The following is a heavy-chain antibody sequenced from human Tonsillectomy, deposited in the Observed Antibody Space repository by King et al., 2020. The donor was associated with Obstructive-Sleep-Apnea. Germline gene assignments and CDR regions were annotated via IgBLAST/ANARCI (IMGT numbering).Heavy chain of an antibody. CDR1: GYSISSGFY. V-gene: IGHV4-38-2*02. Sequence: VQLQESGPGLVKPSETLSLTCTVSGYSISSGFYWGWIRQPPGKGLEWIGSVYHSGSTYYNPSLRSRVTMSVDTSNNQFSLKLRSVTAADTAVYYCARDPNSGGGSCYFDYWGQEPWSPSPQ. J-gene: IGHJ4*01. CDR2: VYHSGST. D-gene: IGHD2-15*01. CDR3: ARDPNSGGGSCYFDY.